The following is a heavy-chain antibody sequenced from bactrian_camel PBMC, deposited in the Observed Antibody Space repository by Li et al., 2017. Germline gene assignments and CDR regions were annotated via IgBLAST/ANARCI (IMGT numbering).Heavy chain of an antibody. CDR3: AAHKFGCRPNIRRTTYDY. CDR2: IDRDGRT. V-gene: IGHV3S53*01. J-gene: IGHJ4*01. CDR1: DDANEFEW. D-gene: IGHD3*01. Sequence: HVQLVESGGGSVEAGGSQRLSCVVTDDANEFEWIGWFRPDDKGERVGVAVIDRDGRTGYLDSVKGRFTISRDGTKNTVYLQMNKLKPEDTAMYYCAAHKFGCRPNIRRTTYDYWGQGTQVTVS.